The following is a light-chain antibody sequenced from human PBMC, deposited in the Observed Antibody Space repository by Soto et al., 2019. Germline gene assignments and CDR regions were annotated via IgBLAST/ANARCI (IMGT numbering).Light chain of an antibody. CDR1: QSLIHSDGDTY. Sequence: DVVITQSQLSLPVTLGQPSSISYRSSQSLIHSDGDTYLNWFQQRPGQSPRRLIDKVSDRDSGGPGRLGGSGCCSDFTPKNRRVEAEDGVVYYGMQGNHWTWTFGQGTEVESK. V-gene: IGKV2-30*02. CDR2: KVS. CDR3: MQGNHWTWT. J-gene: IGKJ1*01.